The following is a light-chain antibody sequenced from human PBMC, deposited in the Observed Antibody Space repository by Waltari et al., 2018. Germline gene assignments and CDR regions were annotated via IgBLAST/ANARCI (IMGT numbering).Light chain of an antibody. Sequence: LVLTQSPSASASLGASVKLTCTLSRGYSSNVITWLQQKPGKGPRYVMKVNRDGSHRKGDDIPDRFSASNSGTEYYVTISSLQSEDEADYYCQTGGHGTWVFGGGTKLTVL. V-gene: IGLV4-69*01. J-gene: IGLJ3*02. CDR3: QTGGHGTWV. CDR2: VNRDGSH. CDR1: RGYSSNV.